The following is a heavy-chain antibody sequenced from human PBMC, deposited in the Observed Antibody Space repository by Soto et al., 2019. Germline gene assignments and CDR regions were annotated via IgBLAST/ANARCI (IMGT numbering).Heavy chain of an antibody. V-gene: IGHV5-10-1*01. D-gene: IGHD4-17*01. CDR2: IDPSDSYT. J-gene: IGHJ6*04. CDR3: ARHWRSTVTTSGYNALPSPIYGMDV. Sequence: GESLKISCKGSGYSFTSYWISWVRQMPGKGLEWMGRIDPSDSYTNYSPSFQGHVTISADKSISTAYLQWSSLKASDTAVYYCARHWRSTVTTSGYNALPSPIYGMDVWGKGXTVTVSS. CDR1: GYSFTSYW.